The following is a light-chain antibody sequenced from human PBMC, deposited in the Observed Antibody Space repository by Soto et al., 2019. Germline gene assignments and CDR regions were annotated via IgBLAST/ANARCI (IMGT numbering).Light chain of an antibody. CDR2: KAS. Sequence: DIQMTQSPCTLSASVGDRVTITFRASQSISVWLAWYQQKAGKAPNLLIYKASRLESGVPSRFSGSGSETEFTLTISSLQPEDFATYYCLQDYNYPRTFGQGTKVDIK. CDR3: LQDYNYPRT. J-gene: IGKJ1*01. V-gene: IGKV1-5*03. CDR1: QSISVW.